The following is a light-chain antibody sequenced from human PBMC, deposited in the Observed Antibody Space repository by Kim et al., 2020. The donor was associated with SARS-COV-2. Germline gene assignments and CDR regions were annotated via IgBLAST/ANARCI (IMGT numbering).Light chain of an antibody. CDR2: LNSDGSH. V-gene: IGLV4-69*01. CDR1: SGHRNYA. Sequence: ASVKLTCTLSSGHRNYAIAWHQQQPEKGPRYLMKLNSDGSHSKGDGIPDRFSGSSSGAERYLTISSLQSEDEADYYCQTWGTGIVVFGGGTQLTVL. J-gene: IGLJ2*01. CDR3: QTWGTGIVV.